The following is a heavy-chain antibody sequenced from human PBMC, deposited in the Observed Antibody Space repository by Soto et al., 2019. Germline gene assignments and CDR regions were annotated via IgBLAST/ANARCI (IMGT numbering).Heavy chain of an antibody. J-gene: IGHJ6*03. CDR2: IYYSGST. CDR1: GGSISSSGYY. CDR3: SRRMGQWAYHYDYYMDV. V-gene: IGHV4-39*01. D-gene: IGHD1-26*01. Sequence: SETLSLTCTVSGGSISSSGYYWGWIRQPPGKGLEWIGSIYYSGSTYYNPSLKSRVTISVDTSKNQFSLKLSSVTAADTAVYYCSRRMGQWAYHYDYYMDVWGQGTPVTVSS.